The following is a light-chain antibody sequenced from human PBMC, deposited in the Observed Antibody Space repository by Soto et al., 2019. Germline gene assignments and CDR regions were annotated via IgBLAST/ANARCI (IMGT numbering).Light chain of an antibody. CDR1: FSDVGGYDF. CDR3: GSYSTSGSVV. V-gene: IGLV2-14*01. J-gene: IGLJ2*01. CDR2: VVN. Sequence: QSALTQPASVSGSPGQSIAISCTGTFSDVGGYDFVAWYQQHPGKAPKVFIYVVNNRPSGVSNRFFGSKSGNTASLTISGLQTEDEADYYCGSYSTSGSVVFGGGTKLTVL.